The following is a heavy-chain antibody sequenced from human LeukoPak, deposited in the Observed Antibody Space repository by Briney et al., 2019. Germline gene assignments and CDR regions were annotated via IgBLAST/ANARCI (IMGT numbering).Heavy chain of an antibody. CDR3: ARGRGAVAPLPS. Sequence: SVKVSCKASGGTFSSYAISWVRQAPGQGLGRMRGIIPIFGTANYAQKFQGRVTITTDESTSTAYMELSSLRSEDTAVYYCARGRGAVAPLPSWGQGTLVTVSS. CDR2: IIPIFGTA. V-gene: IGHV1-69*05. D-gene: IGHD6-19*01. J-gene: IGHJ4*02. CDR1: GGTFSSYA.